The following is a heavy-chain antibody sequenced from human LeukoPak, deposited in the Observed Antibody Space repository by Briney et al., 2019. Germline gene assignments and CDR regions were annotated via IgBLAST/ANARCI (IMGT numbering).Heavy chain of an antibody. CDR3: ARGPNIVVVVAATFDY. V-gene: IGHV4-38-2*02. Sequence: PSETLSLTCTVSGYSISSGYYWGWIRQPPGKGLEWIGSIYHSGSTYYNPSLKSRVTISVDTSKNQFSLRLSSVTAADTAVYYCARGPNIVVVVAATFDYWGQGTLVTVSS. CDR1: GYSISSGYY. J-gene: IGHJ4*02. CDR2: IYHSGST. D-gene: IGHD2-15*01.